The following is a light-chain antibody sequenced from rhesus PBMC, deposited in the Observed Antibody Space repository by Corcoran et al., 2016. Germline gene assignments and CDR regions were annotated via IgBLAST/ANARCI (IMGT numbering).Light chain of an antibody. CDR1: QSLMDSEAGNTY. Sequence: DIVMTQTPLSLPVTPGEPASISWRPSQSLMDSEAGNTYLEWYLHKPGQTPQPFIYGVSTRASGVPDRLSGSGADTDFTLKISGVEAEDVGVYYCMQGIEYPFTFGPGPKLDVK. V-gene: IGKV2S20*01. J-gene: IGKJ3*01. CDR2: GVS. CDR3: MQGIEYPFT.